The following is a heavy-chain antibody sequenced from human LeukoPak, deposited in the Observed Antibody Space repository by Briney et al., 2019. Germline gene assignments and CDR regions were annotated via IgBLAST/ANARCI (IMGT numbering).Heavy chain of an antibody. Sequence: ASVKVSCKASGYTFTSYYMHWVRQAPGQGLEWMGIINPSGGSTSYAQKFQGRVTMTRDMSTSTVYMELSSLRSEDTAVYYCARTYYYDSSGYYPFDYWGQGTLVTVPS. V-gene: IGHV1-46*01. D-gene: IGHD3-22*01. CDR1: GYTFTSYY. CDR3: ARTYYYDSSGYYPFDY. J-gene: IGHJ4*02. CDR2: INPSGGST.